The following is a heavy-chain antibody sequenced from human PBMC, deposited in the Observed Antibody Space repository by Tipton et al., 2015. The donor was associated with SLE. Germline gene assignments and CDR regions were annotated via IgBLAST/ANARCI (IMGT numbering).Heavy chain of an antibody. V-gene: IGHV4-59*01. CDR3: ARSGYSYGWGDY. J-gene: IGHJ4*02. Sequence: LRLSCTVSGGSISSYYWSWIRQPPGKGLEWIGYIYYSGSTNYNPSLKSRVTISVDTSKNQFSLKLSSVTAADTAVYYCARSGYSYGWGDYWGQGTLVTVSS. CDR2: IYYSGST. CDR1: GGSISSYY. D-gene: IGHD5-18*01.